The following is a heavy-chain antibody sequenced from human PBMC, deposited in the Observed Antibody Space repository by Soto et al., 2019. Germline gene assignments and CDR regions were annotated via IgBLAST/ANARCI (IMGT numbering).Heavy chain of an antibody. V-gene: IGHV4-31*03. CDR1: GGSISSGGYY. D-gene: IGHD2-15*01. Sequence: SETLSLTCTVSGGSISSGGYYWSWIRQHPGKGLEWIGYIYYSGSTYYNPSLKSRVTISVDTSKNQFSLKLSSVTATDTAVYYCARDYCSGGSCYLGYWGQGTLVTVSS. J-gene: IGHJ4*02. CDR3: ARDYCSGGSCYLGY. CDR2: IYYSGST.